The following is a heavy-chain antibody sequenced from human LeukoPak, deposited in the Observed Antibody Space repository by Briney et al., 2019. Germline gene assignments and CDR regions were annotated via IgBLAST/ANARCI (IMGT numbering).Heavy chain of an antibody. D-gene: IGHD6-19*01. CDR1: GGSISSYY. J-gene: IGHJ4*02. CDR3: CGSGWFAGPFGY. CDR2: IYYSGST. Sequence: PSETLSLTCTVSGGSISSYYWSWIRQPPGKGLEWIGYIYYSGSTNYNPSLKSRVTISVDTSKNQFSLKLSSVTAADTAVYYCCGSGWFAGPFGYWGQGALVTVSS. V-gene: IGHV4-59*08.